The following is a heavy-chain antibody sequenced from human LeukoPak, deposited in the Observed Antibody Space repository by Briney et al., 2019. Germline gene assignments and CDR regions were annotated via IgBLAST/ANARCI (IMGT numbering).Heavy chain of an antibody. J-gene: IGHJ4*02. CDR1: GYTFTSYY. Sequence: ASVKVSCRASGYTFTSYYMHWVRQAPGQGLEWMGWINPNSGGTNYAQKFQGRVTMTRDTSISTAYMELSRLRSDDTAVYYCARGPVSYCSSTSCYVLIGDYWGQGTLVTVSS. D-gene: IGHD2-2*01. CDR3: ARGPVSYCSSTSCYVLIGDY. CDR2: INPNSGGT. V-gene: IGHV1-2*02.